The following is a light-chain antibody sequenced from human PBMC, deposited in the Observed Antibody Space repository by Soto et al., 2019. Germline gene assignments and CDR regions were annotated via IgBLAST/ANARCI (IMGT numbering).Light chain of an antibody. J-gene: IGLJ3*02. CDR1: SSNIETNS. CDR3: AAWDDSLKDLL. Sequence: QSVLTQPPSASGTPEERVIISCSGGSSNIETNSVTWYQHLPGTAPKLLIYNSYQRPSGVPDRFSGSKSGTSASLAISGLQSEDEADYYCAAWDDSLKDLLFGGGTQLTVL. CDR2: NSY. V-gene: IGLV1-44*01.